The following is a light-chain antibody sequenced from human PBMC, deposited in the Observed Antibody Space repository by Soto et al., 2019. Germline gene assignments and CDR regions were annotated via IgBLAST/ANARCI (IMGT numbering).Light chain of an antibody. CDR3: QQAYSFPIT. V-gene: IGKV1D-12*01. J-gene: IGKJ5*01. CDR2: TAS. Sequence: DIHVTQSPSSVSASVGYRVTITCRASQDIAGFLAWYQHKPGRAPELLIRTASSLQSGVPSRFRGSGSGTDFTLTINSLQPEDSETYYCQQAYSFPITFGQGTRLEIK. CDR1: QDIAGF.